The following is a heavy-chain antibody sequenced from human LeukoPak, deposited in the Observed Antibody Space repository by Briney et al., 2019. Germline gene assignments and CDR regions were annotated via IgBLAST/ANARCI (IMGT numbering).Heavy chain of an antibody. Sequence: SETLSLTCAVSGYSISSSYYWSWIRQPPGKGLEWIGYIYYSGSTNYNPSLKSRVTISVDTSKNQFSLKLSSVTAADTAVYYCARDPAAHGPFDYWGQGTLVTVSS. J-gene: IGHJ4*02. CDR1: GYSISSSYY. CDR2: IYYSGST. CDR3: ARDPAAHGPFDY. D-gene: IGHD6-13*01. V-gene: IGHV4-61*01.